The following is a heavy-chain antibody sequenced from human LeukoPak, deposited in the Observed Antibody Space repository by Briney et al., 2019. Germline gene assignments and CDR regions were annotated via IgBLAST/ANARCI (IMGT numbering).Heavy chain of an antibody. CDR3: ATGTYYYGMDV. CDR2: ISYSGGT. Sequence: PSQTLSLTCTVSGGSISTGGYYWSWIRQPPGKGLEWIGYISYSGGTYYNPSLKSRVSISEDTSKSQFSLKMSSVTAADTAVYYCATGTYYYGMDVWGQGTTVTVSS. CDR1: GGSISTGGYY. V-gene: IGHV4-30-4*01. D-gene: IGHD1-1*01. J-gene: IGHJ6*02.